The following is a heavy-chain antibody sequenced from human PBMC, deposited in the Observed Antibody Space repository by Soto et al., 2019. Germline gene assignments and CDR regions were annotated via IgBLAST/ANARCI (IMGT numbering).Heavy chain of an antibody. V-gene: IGHV3-23*01. CDR2: ISGSGGST. CDR1: GLTFSSYA. Sequence: EVQLLEYGGGLVQPGGSLRLSCAASGLTFSSYAMSWVRQAPGKGLEWVSDISGSGGSTYYADSVKGRFTISRDNTNNTWYLQMNSLRAEDTAVYYCAKDHERVPFDYWGQGTLVTVSS. CDR3: AKDHERVPFDY. J-gene: IGHJ4*02.